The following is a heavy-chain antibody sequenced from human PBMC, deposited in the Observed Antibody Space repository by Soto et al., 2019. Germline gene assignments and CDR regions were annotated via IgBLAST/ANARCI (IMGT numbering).Heavy chain of an antibody. CDR3: TTSSLTEYYDNSVYTGDFY. Sequence: LRLSSAASGFTLSNAWMSWVRQAPVKGLEWVGRIKSKTDGGTTDYAAPVKGRFTISRDASKNTLYLQMNSLKTEDTAVYYCTTSSLTEYYDNSVYTGDFYGGKGTLGSVAS. V-gene: IGHV3-15*01. J-gene: IGHJ4*02. CDR1: GFTLSNAW. CDR2: IKSKTDGGTT. D-gene: IGHD3-22*01.